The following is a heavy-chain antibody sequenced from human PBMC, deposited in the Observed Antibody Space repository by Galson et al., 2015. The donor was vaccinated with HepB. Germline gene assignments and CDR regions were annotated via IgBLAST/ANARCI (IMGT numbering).Heavy chain of an antibody. CDR3: ASTQPKRLLLGGIDY. CDR1: GFTFSSYS. V-gene: IGHV3-21*01. J-gene: IGHJ4*02. CDR2: ISSSSSYI. D-gene: IGHD3-10*01. Sequence: SLRLSCAASGFTFSSYSMNWVRQAPGKGLEWVSSISSSSSYIYYADSVKGRFTISRDNAKNSLYLQMSSLRAEDTAVYYCASTQPKRLLLGGIDYWGQGTLVTVSS.